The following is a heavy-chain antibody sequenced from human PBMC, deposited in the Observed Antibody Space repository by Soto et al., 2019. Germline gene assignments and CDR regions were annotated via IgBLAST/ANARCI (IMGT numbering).Heavy chain of an antibody. V-gene: IGHV4-59*08. CDR2: IYYTGST. CDR3: ATLAGTTGYYFDS. Sequence: SETLSLTCAVSGGSISSYYWSWIRQPPGKGLEWIGYIYYTGSTNYNPSLKSRVTISVDTSKNQFSLRLRSVTAADTALYYCATLAGTTGYYFDSWGQGTLVTVSS. CDR1: GGSISSYY. J-gene: IGHJ4*02. D-gene: IGHD3-9*01.